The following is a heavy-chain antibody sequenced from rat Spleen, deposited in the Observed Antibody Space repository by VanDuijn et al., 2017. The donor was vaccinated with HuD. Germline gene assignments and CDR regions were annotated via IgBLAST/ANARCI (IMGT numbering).Heavy chain of an antibody. CDR1: GFTFSNYY. CDR3: TRDGSSYYYVMDA. D-gene: IGHD1-2*01. V-gene: IGHV5S23*01. Sequence: EVQLVESGGGLVQPGRSLKLSCAASGFTFSNYYMAWVRQAPTKGLEWVASITNSGCSTYYRDSVKGRFTISRDNAKSTLYLQMDSLRSEDTATYYCTRDGSSYYYVMDAWGQGASVTVSS. J-gene: IGHJ4*01. CDR2: ITNSGCST.